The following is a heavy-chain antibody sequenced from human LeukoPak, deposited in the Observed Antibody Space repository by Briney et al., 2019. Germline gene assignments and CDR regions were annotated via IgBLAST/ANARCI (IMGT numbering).Heavy chain of an antibody. Sequence: ASVKVSCKASGYTFTGYYMHWVRQAPGQGLERMGRINPNSGGTNYAQKFQGRATMTRDTSISTAYMELSRLRSDDTAVYYCARDSSGSVNWFDPWGQGTLVTVSS. V-gene: IGHV1-2*06. J-gene: IGHJ5*02. CDR1: GYTFTGYY. CDR3: ARDSSGSVNWFDP. D-gene: IGHD3-22*01. CDR2: INPNSGGT.